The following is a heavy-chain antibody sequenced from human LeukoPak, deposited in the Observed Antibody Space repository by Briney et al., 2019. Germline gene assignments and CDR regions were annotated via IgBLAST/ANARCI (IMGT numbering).Heavy chain of an antibody. Sequence: SETLSLTCTVSGGSITSSSSYWGWIRQPPGKGLEWIGNIYYSGSGYYNPSLKSRVTMSVDTSKNQFSLKLSSVTAADTAVYYCARRIRNYYYMDVWGKGTTVTVSS. V-gene: IGHV4-39*01. CDR3: ARRIRNYYYMDV. CDR2: IYYSGSG. D-gene: IGHD2-15*01. J-gene: IGHJ6*03. CDR1: GGSITSSSSY.